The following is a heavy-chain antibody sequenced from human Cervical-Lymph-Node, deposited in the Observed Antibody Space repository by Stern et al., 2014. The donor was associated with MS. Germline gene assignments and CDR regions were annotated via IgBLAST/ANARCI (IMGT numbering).Heavy chain of an antibody. V-gene: IGHV1-69*01. CDR3: ARRDYYDSSGYYGDAFDI. J-gene: IGHJ3*02. D-gene: IGHD3-22*01. Sequence: QVQLVQSGAEVKKPGSSVKVSCKASGGTFSSYAITWVRQAPGRGLEWMGEIIPMFATTKYAQKLQGRVTIIADGSTTTAYMELSSLRSEDTAVYYCARRDYYDSSGYYGDAFDIWGQGTMVTVSS. CDR2: IIPMFATT. CDR1: GGTFSSYA.